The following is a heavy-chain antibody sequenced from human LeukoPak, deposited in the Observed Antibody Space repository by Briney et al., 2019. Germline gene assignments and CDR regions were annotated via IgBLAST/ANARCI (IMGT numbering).Heavy chain of an antibody. Sequence: PGGSLRLSCAGSGFIFSGYDMNWVRQAPGKGLERVSAISGSGGSTYYADSVKGRFTISRDNSKNTLYLQMNSLRAEDTAVYYCPALVGGYCSGTSCQQLVGYWGQGTLVTVSS. V-gene: IGHV3-23*01. J-gene: IGHJ4*02. CDR1: GFIFSGYD. CDR2: ISGSGGST. D-gene: IGHD2-2*01. CDR3: PALVGGYCSGTSCQQLVGY.